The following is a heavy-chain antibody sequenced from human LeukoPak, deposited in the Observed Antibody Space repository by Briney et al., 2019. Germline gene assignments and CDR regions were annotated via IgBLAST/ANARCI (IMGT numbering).Heavy chain of an antibody. V-gene: IGHV4-59*04. CDR2: IYYSGST. CDR3: AGHCVGATCLTETYYGTDY. J-gene: IGHJ4*02. D-gene: IGHD1-26*01. CDR1: GFTFSSYA. Sequence: GSLRLACAASGFTFSSYAMSWIGQPPGKGLEWIGSIYYSGSTYYNPSLKSRVTMSVDTSTNQFSLKLSSVTAADTAVYYCAGHCVGATCLTETYYGTDYWGQGTLVTVSS.